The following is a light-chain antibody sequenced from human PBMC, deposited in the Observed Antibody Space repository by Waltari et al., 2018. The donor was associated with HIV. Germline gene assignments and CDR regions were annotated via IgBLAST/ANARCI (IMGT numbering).Light chain of an antibody. Sequence: DIQMTQSPPSLSASAGDRVTITCQASQDIRNFLNWYQQKPGQVPKLLIYDASNLETGVPSRFSGSGSGTDFTLTISSLQPDDIATYYCQQYNNVPLTFGGGTKVEIK. J-gene: IGKJ4*01. V-gene: IGKV1-33*01. CDR3: QQYNNVPLT. CDR1: QDIRNF. CDR2: DAS.